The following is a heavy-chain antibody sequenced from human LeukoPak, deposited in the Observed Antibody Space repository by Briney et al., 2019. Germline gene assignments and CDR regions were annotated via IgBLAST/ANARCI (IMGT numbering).Heavy chain of an antibody. CDR1: GGTFSSYA. Sequence: EASVKVSCKASGGTFSSYAISWVRQAPGQGLEWMGGIIPIFGTANYAQKFQGRVTITADESTSTAYMELSSLRSEDTAVYYCAREINYGDYRSYYFDYWGQGTLVTVSS. CDR3: AREINYGDYRSYYFDY. J-gene: IGHJ4*02. D-gene: IGHD4-17*01. V-gene: IGHV1-69*13. CDR2: IIPIFGTA.